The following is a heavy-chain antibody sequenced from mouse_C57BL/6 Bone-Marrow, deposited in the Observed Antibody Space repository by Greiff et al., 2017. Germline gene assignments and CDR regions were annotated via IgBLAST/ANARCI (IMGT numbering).Heavy chain of an antibody. J-gene: IGHJ2*01. Sequence: EVQLQESGPELVKPGASVKISCKASGYSFTDYNMNWVKQSTGKSLEWIGGINPNYGTTSYNQKFKGKATLTVDQSSSTAYLQLNSLTSEESAVYYYARTGTEYYGNHWGQGTIRTVSS. CDR2: INPNYGTT. CDR1: GYSFTDYN. D-gene: IGHD1-1*01. V-gene: IGHV1-39*01. CDR3: ARTGTEYYGNH.